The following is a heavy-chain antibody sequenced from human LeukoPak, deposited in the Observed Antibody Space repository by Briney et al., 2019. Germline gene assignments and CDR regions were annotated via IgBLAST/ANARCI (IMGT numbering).Heavy chain of an antibody. CDR3: AKASLRYFDWFFDY. D-gene: IGHD3-9*01. V-gene: IGHV3-30*18. J-gene: IGHJ4*02. CDR1: GFTVSSNY. CDR2: ISYDGSNK. Sequence: GGSLRLSCAASGFTVSSNYMSWVRQAPGKGLEWVALISYDGSNKYYADSVKGRFTISRDNSKNTLFLQMNSLRAEDTAVYYCAKASLRYFDWFFDYWGQGTLVTVSS.